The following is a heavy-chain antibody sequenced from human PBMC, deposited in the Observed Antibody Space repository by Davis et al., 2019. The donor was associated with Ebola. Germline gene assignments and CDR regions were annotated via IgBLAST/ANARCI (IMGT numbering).Heavy chain of an antibody. D-gene: IGHD1-26*01. CDR1: GGSFSGYY. Sequence: SETLSLTCAVYGGSFSGYYWSWIRQPPGKGLEWIGGINHSGSTNYNPSLKSRVTISVDTSKNQFSLKLSSVTAADTAVYYCARARIVGATRYYYYYGMEVWGQGTTVTVSS. V-gene: IGHV4-34*01. CDR3: ARARIVGATRYYYYYGMEV. J-gene: IGHJ6*02. CDR2: INHSGST.